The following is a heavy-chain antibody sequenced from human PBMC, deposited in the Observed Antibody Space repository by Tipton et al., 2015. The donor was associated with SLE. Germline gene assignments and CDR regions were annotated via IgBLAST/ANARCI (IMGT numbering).Heavy chain of an antibody. CDR1: GGSISSTSNF. J-gene: IGHJ5*02. CDR2: INHSGST. Sequence: TLSLTCTVSGGSISSTSNFWGWIRQPPEKGLEWIGEINHSGSTNYNPSLKSRVTISVDTSKNHFSLKLSSVTAADTAVYYCARDSRIGWFDPWGQGTLVTVSS. CDR3: ARDSRIGWFDP. D-gene: IGHD2-15*01. V-gene: IGHV4-39*02.